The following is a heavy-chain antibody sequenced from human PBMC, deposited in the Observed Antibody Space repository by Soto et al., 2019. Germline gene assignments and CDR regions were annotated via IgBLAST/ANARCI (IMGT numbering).Heavy chain of an antibody. J-gene: IGHJ4*02. D-gene: IGHD3-3*01. CDR2: IYWDDDK. CDR1: GFSLTTSGVG. V-gene: IGHV2-5*02. Sequence: QITLKESGPTVVKPTETLTLTCTFSGFSLTTSGVGVGWVRQSPGKAPEWLALIYWDDDKRYSTSLKSRLTITTDTSKNQVVLTMANVDPADTATYYCAHRVLRTVFGLVTTTAIYFDFWGQGTPVVVSS. CDR3: AHRVLRTVFGLVTTTAIYFDF.